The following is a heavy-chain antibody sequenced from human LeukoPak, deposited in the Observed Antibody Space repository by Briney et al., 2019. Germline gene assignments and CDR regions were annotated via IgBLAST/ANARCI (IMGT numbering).Heavy chain of an antibody. CDR1: GGSISSYY. Sequence: SETLSLTCTVSGGSISSYYWSWIRQPPGKGLEWIGEIYHSGSTIYNPSLKSRVTISVDKSKNQFSLKLSSVTAADTAVYYCARVGGAIDYWGQGTLVTVSS. CDR2: IYHSGST. J-gene: IGHJ4*02. V-gene: IGHV4-59*12. D-gene: IGHD1-26*01. CDR3: ARVGGAIDY.